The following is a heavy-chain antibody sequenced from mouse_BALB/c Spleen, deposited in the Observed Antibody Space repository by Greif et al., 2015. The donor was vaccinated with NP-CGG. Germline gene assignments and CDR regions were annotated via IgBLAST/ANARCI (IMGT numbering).Heavy chain of an antibody. CDR2: INPSNGGT. CDR1: GYTFTSYY. D-gene: IGHD1-1*01. CDR3: TRCYVTTVVATFPHAMDY. Sequence: VQLQQSGAELVKPGASVKLSCKASGYTFTSYYMYWVKQRPGQGLEWIGEINPSNGGTNFNEKFKSKATLTVDKSSSTAYMQLSSLTSEDSAVYYCTRCYVTTVVATFPHAMDYWGQGTSVTVSS. J-gene: IGHJ4*01. V-gene: IGHV1S81*02.